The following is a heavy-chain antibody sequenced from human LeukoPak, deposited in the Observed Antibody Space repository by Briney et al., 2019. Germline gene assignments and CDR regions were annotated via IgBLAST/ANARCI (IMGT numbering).Heavy chain of an antibody. D-gene: IGHD6-19*01. CDR2: ISGNNGDT. CDR1: GYTFTSYG. Sequence: ASVKVSCKASGYTFTSYGFSWVRQAPGQGLEWMGWISGNNGDTNYAQNLQGRVTMTTDTSTTTTYMELRSLTSDDTAVYYCARGFTSGWCPYFGYWGQGTLVTVSS. CDR3: ARGFTSGWCPYFGY. J-gene: IGHJ4*02. V-gene: IGHV1-18*01.